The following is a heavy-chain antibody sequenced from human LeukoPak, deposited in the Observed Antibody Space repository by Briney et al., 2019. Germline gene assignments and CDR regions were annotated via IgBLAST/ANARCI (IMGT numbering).Heavy chain of an antibody. Sequence: PGGSLRLSCAASGFTFSSYAMSWVRQAPGKGLEWVSAISGSGGSTYYADSVKGRFTISRDNSKNTLYLQMNSLRAEDTAVYYCAKDQDGDYAYPYNWFDPWGQGTLVTVSS. CDR3: AKDQDGDYAYPYNWFDP. CDR1: GFTFSSYA. J-gene: IGHJ5*02. CDR2: ISGSGGST. V-gene: IGHV3-23*01. D-gene: IGHD4-17*01.